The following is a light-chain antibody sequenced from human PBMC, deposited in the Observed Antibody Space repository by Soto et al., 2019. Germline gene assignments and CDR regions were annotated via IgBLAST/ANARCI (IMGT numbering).Light chain of an antibody. J-gene: IGKJ4*01. CDR3: QQNYRVPLT. CDR2: GAS. CDR1: QGVGSH. V-gene: IGKV1-39*01. Sequence: DIQMTQSPSSVSALIGDRVTITCRASQGVGSHVNWYQQKPGKAPNLLIHGASNLQSGVPSTFSGSGSGTDFTLTISSLQPEDFATYYCQQNYRVPLTFGGGTKVEIK.